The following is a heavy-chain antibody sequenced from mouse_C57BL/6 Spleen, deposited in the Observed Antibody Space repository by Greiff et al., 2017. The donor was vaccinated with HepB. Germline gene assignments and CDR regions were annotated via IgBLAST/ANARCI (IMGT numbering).Heavy chain of an antibody. CDR1: GFTFSSYA. CDR2: ISDGGSYT. V-gene: IGHV5-4*01. Sequence: EVQLVESGGGLVKPGGSLKLSCAASGFTFSSYAMSWVRQTPEKRLEWVATISDGGSYTYYPDNVKGRFTISRDNAKNNLYLQMSHLKSEDTAMYYCASSYYGSSHWYFDVWGTGTTVTVSS. CDR3: ASSYYGSSHWYFDV. J-gene: IGHJ1*03. D-gene: IGHD1-1*01.